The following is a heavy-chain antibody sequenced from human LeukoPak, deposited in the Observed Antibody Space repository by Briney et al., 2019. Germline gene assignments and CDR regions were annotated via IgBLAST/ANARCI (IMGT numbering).Heavy chain of an antibody. Sequence: ASVKVSCKASGYTFTSYAMNWVRQAPGQGLEWMGWINTNTGNPTYAQGFTGRFVFSLDTSVSTTYLQISSLKAEDTAVYYCARGSSYSRPYYYTDVWGKGTTVTVSS. J-gene: IGHJ6*03. D-gene: IGHD6-6*01. V-gene: IGHV7-4-1*02. CDR3: ARGSSYSRPYYYTDV. CDR1: GYTFTSYA. CDR2: INTNTGNP.